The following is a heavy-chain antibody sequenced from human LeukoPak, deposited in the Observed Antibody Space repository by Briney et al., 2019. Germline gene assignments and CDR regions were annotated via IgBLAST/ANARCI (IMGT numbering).Heavy chain of an antibody. CDR3: ANARQDYYYGMDV. CDR2: IYYNGRT. J-gene: IGHJ6*02. V-gene: IGHV4-59*01. Sequence: PSETLSLTCTVSGASISDYYWSWIRQPPGKGLEWIGYIYYNGRTDYNPSLKSRVTISGDTSKNQFSLRLSSVTAADTAVYYCANARQDYYYGMDVWGQGATVTVSS. CDR1: GASISDYY.